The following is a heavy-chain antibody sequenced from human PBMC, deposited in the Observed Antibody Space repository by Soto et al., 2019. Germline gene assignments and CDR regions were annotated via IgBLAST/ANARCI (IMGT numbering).Heavy chain of an antibody. D-gene: IGHD3-22*01. V-gene: IGHV1-69*02. CDR3: AKSRSAMIYYFDF. J-gene: IGHJ4*02. CDR2: IIPILGIA. Sequence: SVKVSCKASGGTFSSYTISWVRQAPGQGLEWMGRIIPILGIANYAQKFQGRVTITADKSTSTAYMELSSLRSEDTAVYYCAKSRSAMIYYFDFWGLGALVTVSS. CDR1: GGTFSSYT.